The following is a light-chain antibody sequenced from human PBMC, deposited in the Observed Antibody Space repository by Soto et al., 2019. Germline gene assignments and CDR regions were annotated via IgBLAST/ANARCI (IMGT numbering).Light chain of an antibody. CDR2: GAS. CDR3: QKYINWWT. J-gene: IGKJ1*01. CDR1: QSVSSN. Sequence: IVLTQTHGTLSLSPGERATLSGMASQSVSSNLTWYQQRPGKAHRLLIYGASTRATGIPARFSGSGSGTEFTITISSLQSEDFGVYCCQKYINWWTFGQGTKVDI. V-gene: IGKV3-15*01.